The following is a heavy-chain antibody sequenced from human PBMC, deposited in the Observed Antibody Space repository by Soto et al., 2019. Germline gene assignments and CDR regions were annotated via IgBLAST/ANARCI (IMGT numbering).Heavy chain of an antibody. CDR3: AKDGRRWLKTEEHWYFDL. J-gene: IGHJ2*01. Sequence: PGGSLRLSCAASGFTFSSYGMHWVRQAPGKGLEWVAVISYDGSNKYYADSVKGRFTISRDNSKNTLYLQMNSLRAEDTAVYYCAKDGRRWLKTEEHWYFDLWGRGTLVTVSS. CDR2: ISYDGSNK. D-gene: IGHD5-12*01. CDR1: GFTFSSYG. V-gene: IGHV3-30*18.